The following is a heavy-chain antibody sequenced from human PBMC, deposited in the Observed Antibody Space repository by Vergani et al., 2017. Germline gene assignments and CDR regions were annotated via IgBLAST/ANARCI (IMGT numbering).Heavy chain of an antibody. CDR1: GFTFSSYG. CDR2: IWYDGSNK. J-gene: IGHJ4*02. D-gene: IGHD6-13*01. Sequence: QVQLVESGGGVVQPGRSLRLSCAASGFTFSSYGMHWVRQAPGKGLEWVAVIWYDGSNKYYADSVKGRFTISRDNSKNTLYLQMNSLRAEDTAVYYCARSLAAAGTFDYWGQGTLVTVSS. CDR3: ARSLAAAGTFDY. V-gene: IGHV3-33*01.